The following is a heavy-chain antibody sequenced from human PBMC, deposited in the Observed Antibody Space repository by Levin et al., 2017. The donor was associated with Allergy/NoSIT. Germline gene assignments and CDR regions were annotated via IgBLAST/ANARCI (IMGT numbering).Heavy chain of an antibody. V-gene: IGHV3-23*01. Sequence: GESLKISCAASGFTFSTYAMNWVRQAPGQGLEWVSSVSDGGDYTFYADSVKGRFTISRDNSKNTLYLQMNSLRAEDTALYYCAKDDGTAYYSFDSWGQGTLVTVSS. J-gene: IGHJ4*02. CDR1: GFTFSTYA. D-gene: IGHD1-26*01. CDR2: VSDGGDYT. CDR3: AKDDGTAYYSFDS.